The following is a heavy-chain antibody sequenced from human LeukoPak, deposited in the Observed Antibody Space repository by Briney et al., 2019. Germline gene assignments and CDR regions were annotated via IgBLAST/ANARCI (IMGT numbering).Heavy chain of an antibody. CDR1: GYTFTGYY. D-gene: IGHD1-26*01. Sequence: ASVKVSCKASGYTFTGYYMHWVRQAPGQGLEWMGWINPNSGGTNYAQKFQGRVTMTRDTSISTAYMELGRLRSDDTAVYYCARDKVEGYSGSYFRPYYFDYWGQGTLVTVSS. J-gene: IGHJ4*02. CDR3: ARDKVEGYSGSYFRPYYFDY. CDR2: INPNSGGT. V-gene: IGHV1-2*02.